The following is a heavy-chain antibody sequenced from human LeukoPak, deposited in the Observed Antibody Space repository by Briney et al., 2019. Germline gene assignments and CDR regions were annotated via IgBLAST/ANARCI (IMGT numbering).Heavy chain of an antibody. CDR1: GFTFYSYG. CDR3: TRDVGHSALAN. D-gene: IGHD5-18*01. V-gene: IGHV3-33*01. CDR2: IWHDGTNK. Sequence: GRSLRLSCAASGFTFYSYGMHWVRQAPGKGLEWVAVIWHDGTNKYYADSVKGRFTISRDNSKNTLYLQMNSLRAEDTAVYYCTRDVGHSALANWGQGVLVTVSS. J-gene: IGHJ4*02.